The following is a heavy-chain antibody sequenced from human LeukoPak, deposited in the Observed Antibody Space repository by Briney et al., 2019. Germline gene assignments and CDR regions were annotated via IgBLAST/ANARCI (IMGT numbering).Heavy chain of an antibody. CDR1: GGSFSGYY. V-gene: IGHV4-4*07. D-gene: IGHD3-22*01. J-gene: IGHJ4*02. CDR2: IYTSGST. CDR3: ARDGNYYDSSGYLPFDY. Sequence: SETLSLTCAVYGGSFSGYYWSWIRQPAGKGLEWIGRIYTSGSTNYNPSLKSRVTMSVDTSKNQFSLKLSSVTAADTAVYYCARDGNYYDSSGYLPFDYWGQGTLVTVSS.